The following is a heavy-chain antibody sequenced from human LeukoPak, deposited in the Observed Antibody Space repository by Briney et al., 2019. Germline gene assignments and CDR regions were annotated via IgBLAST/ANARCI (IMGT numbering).Heavy chain of an antibody. V-gene: IGHV4-38-2*02. Sequence: SETLSLTCIVSGYSISSGYYWGWLRQPPGKGLEWIGSISHSGSTFYNPSLKSRVTISVDTSKNQFSLNLRSVTAADTAMYYCARACSSDSCYFRYWGQGTLVTVSS. CDR3: ARACSSDSCYFRY. D-gene: IGHD2-2*01. J-gene: IGHJ4*02. CDR2: ISHSGST. CDR1: GYSISSGYY.